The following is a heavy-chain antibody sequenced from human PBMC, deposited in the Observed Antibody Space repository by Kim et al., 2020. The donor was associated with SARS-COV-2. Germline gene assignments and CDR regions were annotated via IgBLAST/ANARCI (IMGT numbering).Heavy chain of an antibody. V-gene: IGHV4-34*01. J-gene: IGHJ6*02. CDR3: ARGRAGVVPAPILGIGPYYDYFIMDV. Sequence: SETLSLTCAVYGGSFSGHYWNWIRQPPGKGLEWIGHVHESGITTYTPSLQSRVAISVDTAKNQVSLKLTSVTAADTAFYYCARGRAGVVPAPILGIGPYYDYFIMDVWGHGTTVTVSS. CDR2: VHESGIT. CDR1: GGSFSGHY. D-gene: IGHD2-2*02.